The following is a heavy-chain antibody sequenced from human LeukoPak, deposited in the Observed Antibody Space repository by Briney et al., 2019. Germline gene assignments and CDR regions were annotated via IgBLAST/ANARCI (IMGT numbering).Heavy chain of an antibody. CDR2: IYYSGST. CDR3: ARLRGLYCSGGSCRRFDP. J-gene: IGHJ5*02. CDR1: GGSISSYY. V-gene: IGHV4-59*12. Sequence: SETLSLTCTVSGGSISSYYWSWIRQPPGKGLEWMGYIYYSGSTNYNPSLKSRVTISVDTSKNQFSLKLSSVTAADTAVYYCARLRGLYCSGGSCRRFDPWGQGTLVTVSS. D-gene: IGHD2-15*01.